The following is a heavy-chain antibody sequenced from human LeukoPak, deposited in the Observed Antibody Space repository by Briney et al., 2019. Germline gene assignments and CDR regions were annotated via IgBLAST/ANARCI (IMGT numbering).Heavy chain of an antibody. Sequence: GGSLRLSCAASGFTFSSYVMSWVRQAPGKGLEWVSAISGSGGSTYYADSVKGRFTISRDNSKNTLYLLMNSLRAEDTAVYYCANDLRWGSFDIRGQGTLVTVSS. CDR1: GFTFSSYV. V-gene: IGHV3-23*01. CDR2: ISGSGGST. CDR3: ANDLRWGSFDI. D-gene: IGHD1-26*01. J-gene: IGHJ3*02.